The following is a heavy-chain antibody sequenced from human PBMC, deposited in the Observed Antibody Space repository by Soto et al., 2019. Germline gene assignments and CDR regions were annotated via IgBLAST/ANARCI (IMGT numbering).Heavy chain of an antibody. D-gene: IGHD1-20*01. V-gene: IGHV2-5*02. CDR3: EHRRVGYNWDAGYFDY. J-gene: IGHJ4*02. CDR2: TYWDDDN. Sequence: QITLKESGPTLVKPTETLTLTCALSGFSISSNGAGWGWFRQSPGKALEWLAVTYWDDDNRYNPSLERRIMVARDASKCLAVLLMTNIDPVDTGAYYCEHRRVGYNWDAGYFDYWGPGTAVTVSP. CDR1: GFSISSNGAG.